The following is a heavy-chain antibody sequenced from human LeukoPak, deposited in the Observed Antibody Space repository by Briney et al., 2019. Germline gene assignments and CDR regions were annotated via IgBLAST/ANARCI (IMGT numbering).Heavy chain of an antibody. J-gene: IGHJ4*02. CDR1: GYTFTGYY. V-gene: IGHV1-2*06. CDR3: ARGRGGGSLDY. CDR2: INPNSGGT. Sequence: ASVKVSCKASGYTFTGYYMHWVRQAPGQGLEWMGRINPNSGGTNYAQKFQGRVTMTRDTSISTAYMELSRLRPDDTAIYYCARGRGGGSLDYWGQGTQVTVSS. D-gene: IGHD2-15*01.